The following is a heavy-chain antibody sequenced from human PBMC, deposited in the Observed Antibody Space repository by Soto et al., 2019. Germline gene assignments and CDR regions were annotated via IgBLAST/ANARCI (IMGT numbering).Heavy chain of an antibody. D-gene: IGHD3-10*01. CDR1: GYTFITYD. J-gene: IGHJ4*02. Sequence: ASVKVSCKASGYTFITYDINWVRQATGQGLEWMGWMNPSNGNAGYAQKFQGRVTITADESTSTAYMELSSLRSEDTAVYYCARDNPGGSYYLFNYWGQGTLVTVSS. CDR3: ARDNPGGSYYLFNY. CDR2: MNPSNGNA. V-gene: IGHV1-8*01.